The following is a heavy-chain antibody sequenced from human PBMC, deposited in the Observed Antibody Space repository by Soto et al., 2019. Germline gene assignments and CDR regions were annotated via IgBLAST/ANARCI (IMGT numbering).Heavy chain of an antibody. Sequence: EVQLLESGGGLVQPGGSLRLSCAASRFPFSNYAMNWVRQAPGKGLAWVSAISDSSGRNYYADSVKGRFTVSRDNSKNTLYLQMNSLRAEDTAVYYCAKAQYCSGGSCYGWGDAFDIWGQGTMVTVSS. CDR3: AKAQYCSGGSCYGWGDAFDI. V-gene: IGHV3-23*01. J-gene: IGHJ3*02. D-gene: IGHD2-15*01. CDR2: ISDSSGRN. CDR1: RFPFSNYA.